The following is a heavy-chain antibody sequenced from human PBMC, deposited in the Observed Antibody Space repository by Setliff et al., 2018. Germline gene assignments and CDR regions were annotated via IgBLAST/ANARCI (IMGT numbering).Heavy chain of an antibody. CDR3: ARAVSSGGPKEYRSGWYWAMYNWFDP. V-gene: IGHV4-34*01. CDR2: INHSGST. CDR1: GGSFSGYY. J-gene: IGHJ5*02. Sequence: SETLSLTCAVYGGSFSGYYWSWIRQPPGKGLEWIGEINHSGSTNYNPSLKSRVTISVDTSKNQFSLKLSSVTAADTAVYYCARAVSSGGPKEYRSGWYWAMYNWFDPWGQGTLVTVSS. D-gene: IGHD6-19*01.